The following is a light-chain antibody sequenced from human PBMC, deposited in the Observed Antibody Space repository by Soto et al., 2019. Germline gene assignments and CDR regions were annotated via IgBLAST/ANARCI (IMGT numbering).Light chain of an antibody. CDR1: QSISSY. CDR3: QQSYSTPRT. Sequence: DIQMTQSPSSLSASVGDRVTFPCRASQSISSYLNWYQQKPGKAPKLLIYAASSLQSGVPSRFSGSGSGTDFTLTISSLQPEDFATYYCQQSYSTPRTFGQGTKVDI. J-gene: IGKJ1*01. CDR2: AAS. V-gene: IGKV1-39*01.